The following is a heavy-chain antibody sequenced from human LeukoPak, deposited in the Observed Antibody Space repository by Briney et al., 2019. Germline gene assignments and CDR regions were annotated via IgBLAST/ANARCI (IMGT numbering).Heavy chain of an antibody. D-gene: IGHD6-19*01. CDR1: GGTFSSYA. V-gene: IGHV1-69*13. Sequence: AASVKVSCKASGGTFSSYAISWVRQASGQGLEWMGGIIPIFGTANYAQKFQGRVTITADESTCTAYMELSSLRSEDTAVYYCARDLAGVAVAGTRAPYYYYGMDVWGQGTTVTVSS. J-gene: IGHJ6*02. CDR2: IIPIFGTA. CDR3: ARDLAGVAVAGTRAPYYYYGMDV.